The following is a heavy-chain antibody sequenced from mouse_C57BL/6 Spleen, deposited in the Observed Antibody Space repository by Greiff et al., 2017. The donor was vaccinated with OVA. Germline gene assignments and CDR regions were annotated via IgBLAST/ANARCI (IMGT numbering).Heavy chain of an antibody. CDR1: GFSFNTYA. Sequence: EVQGVESGGGLVQPKGSLKLSCAASGFSFNTYAMNWVCQAPGKGLECVARIRSKSNNYATYYADSVKDRFTISRDDSERMLYLQMNNVETEDTAMYYCVRHAAYWGQGTLVTVSA. CDR2: IRSKSNNYAT. J-gene: IGHJ3*01. CDR3: VRHAAY. V-gene: IGHV10-1*01.